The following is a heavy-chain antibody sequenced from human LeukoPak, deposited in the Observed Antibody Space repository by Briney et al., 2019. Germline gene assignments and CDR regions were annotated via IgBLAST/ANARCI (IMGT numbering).Heavy chain of an antibody. V-gene: IGHV1-2*02. CDR3: ARANYYGSGSYRGLNWFDP. Sequence: ASVKVSCKASGYTSSSTAIHWVRQAPGQGLEWMGWINPNSGGTNYAQKFQGRVTMTRDTSISTAYMELSRLRSDDTAVYYCARANYYGSGSYRGLNWFDPWGQGTLVTVSS. D-gene: IGHD3-10*01. J-gene: IGHJ5*02. CDR1: GYTSSSTA. CDR2: INPNSGGT.